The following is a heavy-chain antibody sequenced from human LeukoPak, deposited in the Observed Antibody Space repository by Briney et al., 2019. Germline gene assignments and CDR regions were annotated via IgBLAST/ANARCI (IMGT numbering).Heavy chain of an antibody. J-gene: IGHJ4*02. CDR1: GFTFSNYW. CDR3: AKLSLSGRSQSADY. V-gene: IGHV3-23*01. D-gene: IGHD3-10*01. CDR2: VSTNGDVT. Sequence: GGSLRLSCAASGFTFSNYWMSWVRRAPGKGLEWVSVVSTNGDVTFYADSVKGRFTISRDNSKNTLFLQMNSLRAEDTAVYYCAKLSLSGRSQSADYWGQGTLVTVSS.